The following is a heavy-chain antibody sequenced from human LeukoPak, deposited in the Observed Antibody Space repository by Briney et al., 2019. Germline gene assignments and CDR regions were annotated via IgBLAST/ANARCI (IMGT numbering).Heavy chain of an antibody. CDR1: GYIFTNYG. CDR2: ISGYNGNT. J-gene: IGHJ3*02. D-gene: IGHD3-22*01. V-gene: IGHV1-18*01. Sequence: GASVKVSCKASGYIFTNYGISWVRQAPGQGLEWMGWISGYNGNTNYAQKFQDRFTMTTDTSTTTAYMELSRLRSDDTAVYYCAREYDSSGYFSNAFDIWGQGTMVTVSS. CDR3: AREYDSSGYFSNAFDI.